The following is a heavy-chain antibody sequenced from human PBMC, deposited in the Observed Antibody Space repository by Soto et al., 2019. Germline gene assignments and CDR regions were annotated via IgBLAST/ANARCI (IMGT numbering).Heavy chain of an antibody. J-gene: IGHJ1*01. CDR3: ERVDYGGNNAEYFQH. D-gene: IGHD4-17*01. V-gene: IGHV1-46*01. CDR1: GYTFTSYY. CDR2: INPSGGST. Sequence: QVQLVQSGAEVKKPGASVNVSCKASGYTFTSYYMHWVRQAPGQGLEWMGIINPSGGSTSYAQKFQGRVTMTRDTSTSTVYMELSSLRSEDTAVYYCERVDYGGNNAEYFQHWGQGTLVTVSS.